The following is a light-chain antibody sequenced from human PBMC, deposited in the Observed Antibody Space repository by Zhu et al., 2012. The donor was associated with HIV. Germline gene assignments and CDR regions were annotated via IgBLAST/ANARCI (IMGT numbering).Light chain of an antibody. Sequence: DIQMTQSPSSLSVSVGDRVTITCRASQTVGQYLHWYQQRSGKAPKLLIYSTSTLQTGVPSRFSGSGFGTDFTLTISSLQPEDFATYCCLQSYAAPYTFGQGTSLEI. CDR1: QTVGQY. CDR2: STS. J-gene: IGKJ2*01. CDR3: LQSYAAPYT. V-gene: IGKV1-39*01.